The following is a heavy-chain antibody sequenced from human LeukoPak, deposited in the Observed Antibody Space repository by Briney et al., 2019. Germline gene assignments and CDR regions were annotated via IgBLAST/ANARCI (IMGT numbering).Heavy chain of an antibody. Sequence: GRSLRLSCAASGFTFDDYAMHWVRQAPGKGLEWVSRISWNSGSIGYADSVKGRFTISRDNAKNSLYLQMNSLRAEDTALYYCAKDPYGGNSGAFDIWGQGIMVTVSS. CDR2: ISWNSGSI. CDR1: GFTFDDYA. V-gene: IGHV3-9*01. D-gene: IGHD4-23*01. J-gene: IGHJ3*02. CDR3: AKDPYGGNSGAFDI.